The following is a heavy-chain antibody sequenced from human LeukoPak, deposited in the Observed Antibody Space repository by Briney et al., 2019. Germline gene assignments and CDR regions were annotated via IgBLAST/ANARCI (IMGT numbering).Heavy chain of an antibody. J-gene: IGHJ4*02. D-gene: IGHD3-10*02. CDR1: GGSINGYY. CDR2: IDYAGGT. V-gene: IGHV4-59*01. Sequence: PSETLSLTCTVSGGSINGYYWTWIRQPPGKGLEWIGYIDYAGGTDYNPSLKSRVTFSLDTTNNQISLHLNSVTAADTAVYYCARLCWGNQLAGFDSWGQGTLVTVSS. CDR3: ARLCWGNQLAGFDS.